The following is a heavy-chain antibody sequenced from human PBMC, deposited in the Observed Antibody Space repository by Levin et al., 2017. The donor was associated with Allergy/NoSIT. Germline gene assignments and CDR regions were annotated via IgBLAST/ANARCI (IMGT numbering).Heavy chain of an antibody. J-gene: IGHJ5*02. D-gene: IGHD6-13*01. V-gene: IGHV3-23*01. CDR1: GFTFSSYA. CDR3: ARVVAAAGTGWFDP. CDR2: ISGSGGST. Sequence: GGSLRLSCAASGFTFSSYAMSWVRQTPGKGLEWVSAISGSGGSTYYADSVKGRFTISRDNSKNTLYLQMNSLRAEDTAVYYCARVVAAAGTGWFDPWGQGTLVTVSS.